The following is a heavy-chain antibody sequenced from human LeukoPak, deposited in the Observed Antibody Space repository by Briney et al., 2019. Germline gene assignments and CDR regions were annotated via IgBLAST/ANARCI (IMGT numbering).Heavy chain of an antibody. Sequence: GESLKISCKGSGYRFTSYWIGWVRQMPGKGLEWMGIIYPGDSDTRYSPSFQGQVTISADKSISTAYLQWSSLKASDTAMYYCARHRNAVECSSTSCYGDAFDIWGQGTMVTVSS. D-gene: IGHD2-2*01. CDR2: IYPGDSDT. V-gene: IGHV5-51*01. CDR3: ARHRNAVECSSTSCYGDAFDI. J-gene: IGHJ3*02. CDR1: GYRFTSYW.